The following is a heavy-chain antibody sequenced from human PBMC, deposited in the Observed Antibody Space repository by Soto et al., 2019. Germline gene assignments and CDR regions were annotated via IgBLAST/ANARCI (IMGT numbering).Heavy chain of an antibody. J-gene: IGHJ3*02. V-gene: IGHV4-31*03. D-gene: IGHD4-17*01. CDR3: VGITTYGDYGGDAFDI. Sequence: SETLSLTCTVSGGSISSGGYYWSWIRQHPGKGLEWIGYIYYSGSTYYNPSLKSRVTISVDTSKNQFSLKLSSVTAADTAVYYCVGITTYGDYGGDAFDIWGQGTMVTVSS. CDR2: IYYSGST. CDR1: GGSISSGGYY.